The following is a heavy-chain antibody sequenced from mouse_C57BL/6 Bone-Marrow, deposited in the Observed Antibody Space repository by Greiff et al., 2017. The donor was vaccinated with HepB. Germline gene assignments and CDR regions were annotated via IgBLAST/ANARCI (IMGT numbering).Heavy chain of an antibody. V-gene: IGHV10-1*01. J-gene: IGHJ4*01. CDR1: GFSFNTYA. D-gene: IGHD3-2*02. CDR2: IRSKSNNYAT. CDR3: VGWSYAMDY. Sequence: EVKLQESGGGLVQPKGSLKLSCAASGFSFNTYAMNWVRQAPGKGLEWVARIRSKSNNYATYYADSVKDRFTISRDDSESMLYLQMNNLKTEDTAMYYCVGWSYAMDYWGQGTSVTVSS.